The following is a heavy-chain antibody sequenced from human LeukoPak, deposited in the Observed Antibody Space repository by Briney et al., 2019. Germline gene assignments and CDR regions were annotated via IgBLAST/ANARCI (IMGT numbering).Heavy chain of an antibody. Sequence: SETLSLTCTVSGGSISSYYWSWIRQPAGKGLEWIGRIYTSGSTNYNPSLKSRVTMSVDTSKNQFSLKLSSVTAADTAVYYCARGLWLDTLYYYYYYMDVWGKGTTVTISS. V-gene: IGHV4-4*07. CDR1: GGSISSYY. J-gene: IGHJ6*03. CDR2: IYTSGST. D-gene: IGHD6-19*01. CDR3: ARGLWLDTLYYYYYYMDV.